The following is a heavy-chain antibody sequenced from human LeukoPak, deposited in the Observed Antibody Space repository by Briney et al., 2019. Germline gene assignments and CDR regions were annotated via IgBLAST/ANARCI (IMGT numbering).Heavy chain of an antibody. D-gene: IGHD3-22*01. CDR3: ARDLYYDSSGHYYHDY. J-gene: IGHJ4*02. CDR1: GFTVSSNY. Sequence: GGSLRLSCAAPGFTVSSNYMTWVRQAPGKGLEWVSVIYSGGSTFYADSVKGRFTISRDNSKNTLYLQMNSLRAEDTAVYYCARDLYYDSSGHYYHDYWGQGTLVTVSS. CDR2: IYSGGST. V-gene: IGHV3-53*01.